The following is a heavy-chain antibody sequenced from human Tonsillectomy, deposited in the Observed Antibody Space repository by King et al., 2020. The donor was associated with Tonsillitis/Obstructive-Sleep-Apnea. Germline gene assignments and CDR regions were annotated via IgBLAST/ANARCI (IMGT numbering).Heavy chain of an antibody. D-gene: IGHD6-13*01. V-gene: IGHV3-15*01. CDR3: TTEFSSRWYLFWADAFDI. Sequence: AAPVTGRFTISRDDSKNTLYLQMNSLKTEDTAVYYCTTEFSSRWYLFWADAFDIWGQGTMVTVSS. J-gene: IGHJ3*02.